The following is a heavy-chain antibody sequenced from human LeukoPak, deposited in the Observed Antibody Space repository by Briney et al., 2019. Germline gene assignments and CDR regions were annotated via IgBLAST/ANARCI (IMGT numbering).Heavy chain of an antibody. CDR3: ARGGDGYNFFDY. D-gene: IGHD5-24*01. V-gene: IGHV3-69-1*01. CDR1: GFTFSNSD. J-gene: IGHJ4*02. CDR2: IRSSSTI. Sequence: GGSLRLSCAASGFTFSNSDMNWVRQAPGKGLEWVSYIRSSSTIYYADSVKGRFTISRDNAKNSLYLQMNSLRAEDTAVYYCARGGDGYNFFDYWGQGTLVTVSS.